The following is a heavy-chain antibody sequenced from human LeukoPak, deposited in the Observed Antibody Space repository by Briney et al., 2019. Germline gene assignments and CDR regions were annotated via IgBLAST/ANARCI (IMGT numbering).Heavy chain of an antibody. J-gene: IGHJ4*02. Sequence: ASVKVSCKASGYTFTSYAMHWVRQAPGQRLEWMGWINAGNGNTKYSQKFQGRVTITRDTSASTAYMELRSLRSDDTAVYYCARGLSIAAPPDYWGQGTLVTVSS. CDR1: GYTFTSYA. CDR3: ARGLSIAAPPDY. D-gene: IGHD6-6*01. CDR2: INAGNGNT. V-gene: IGHV1-3*01.